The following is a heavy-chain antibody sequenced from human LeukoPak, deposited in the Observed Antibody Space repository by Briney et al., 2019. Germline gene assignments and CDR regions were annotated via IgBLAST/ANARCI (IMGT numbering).Heavy chain of an antibody. Sequence: PGGSLRLSCAASGFTFDDYAMSWVRQAPGKGLEWVSAISGSGGSTYYADSVKGRFTISRDNSKNTLYLQMNSLRAEDTAVYYCAKGDDYVWGSYRYLDWGQGTLVTVSS. CDR3: AKGDDYVWGSYRYLD. CDR1: GFTFDDYA. D-gene: IGHD3-16*02. V-gene: IGHV3-23*01. J-gene: IGHJ4*02. CDR2: ISGSGGST.